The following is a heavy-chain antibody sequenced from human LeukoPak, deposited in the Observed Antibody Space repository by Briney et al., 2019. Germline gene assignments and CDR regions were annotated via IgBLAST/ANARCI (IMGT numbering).Heavy chain of an antibody. V-gene: IGHV1-46*01. D-gene: IGHD3-3*01. CDR1: GYTFTSYY. J-gene: IGHJ6*02. CDR2: INPSGGST. CDR3: AREGSIWNGYYGTPPGDV. Sequence: ASVKVSCTASGYTFTSYYMHWVRQAPGQGLEWMGIINPSGGSTSYARKFQGRVTMTRDTSTSTVYMELSSLRSEDTAVYYCAREGSIWNGYYGTPPGDVWGQGTTVTVSS.